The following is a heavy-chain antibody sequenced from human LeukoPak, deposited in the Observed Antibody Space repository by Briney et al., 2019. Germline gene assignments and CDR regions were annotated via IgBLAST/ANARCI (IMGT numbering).Heavy chain of an antibody. J-gene: IGHJ4*02. D-gene: IGHD4-17*01. CDR3: AKVPNGDSPYFDY. CDR2: ISYDGRNK. Sequence: QPGRSLRLSCAASGFTFSSYGIPWVRQAPGKGLEWVAVISYDGRNKYYADSVKGRFTISRDNSKNTLYLQMNSLRAEDTAVYYCAKVPNGDSPYFDYWGQGTLVTVSS. CDR1: GFTFSSYG. V-gene: IGHV3-30*18.